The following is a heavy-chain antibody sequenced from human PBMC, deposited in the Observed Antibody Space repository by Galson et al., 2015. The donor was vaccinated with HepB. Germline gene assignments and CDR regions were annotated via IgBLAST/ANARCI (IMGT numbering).Heavy chain of an antibody. D-gene: IGHD1-26*01. CDR2: ISYDGSNK. V-gene: IGHV3-30-3*01. CDR3: AREEVGATSTFRRYFDY. Sequence: SLRLSCAASGFTFSSYAMHWVRQAPGKGLEWVAVISYDGSNKYYADSVKGRFTISRDNSKNTLYLQMNSLRAEDTAVYYCAREEVGATSTFRRYFDYWGQGTLVTVSS. CDR1: GFTFSSYA. J-gene: IGHJ4*02.